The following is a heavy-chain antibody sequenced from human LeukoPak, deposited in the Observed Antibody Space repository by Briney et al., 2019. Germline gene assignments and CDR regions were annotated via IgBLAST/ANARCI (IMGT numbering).Heavy chain of an antibody. CDR2: IYRSGST. CDR1: GGSISSSNW. Sequence: SETLSLTCGVSGGSISSSNWWSWVRQPPGKGLEWIGEIYRSGSTNYNPSLKSRVTISVDKFKNQFSLKLSSVTAADTAVYYCAREGFGYYDSSGSYYYYYYMDVWGKGTTVTISS. J-gene: IGHJ6*03. CDR3: AREGFGYYDSSGSYYYYYYMDV. V-gene: IGHV4-4*02. D-gene: IGHD3-22*01.